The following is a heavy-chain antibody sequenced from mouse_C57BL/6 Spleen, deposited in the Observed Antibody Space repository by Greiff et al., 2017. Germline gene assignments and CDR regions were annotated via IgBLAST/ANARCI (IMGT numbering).Heavy chain of an antibody. V-gene: IGHV1-81*01. Sequence: VQLQQSGAELARPGASVKLSCKASGYTFTSYGISWVKQRTGQGLEWIGEIYPRSGNTYYNEKFKGKATLTADKSSSTAYMELRSLTSEDSAVYFWAIDYYGSSPVYYAMDYWGQGTSVTVSS. D-gene: IGHD1-1*01. CDR3: AIDYYGSSPVYYAMDY. CDR2: IYPRSGNT. J-gene: IGHJ4*01. CDR1: GYTFTSYG.